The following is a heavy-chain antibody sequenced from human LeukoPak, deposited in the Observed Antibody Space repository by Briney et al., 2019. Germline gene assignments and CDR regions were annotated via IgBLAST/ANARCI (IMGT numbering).Heavy chain of an antibody. CDR3: ARTPGGGYYYYMDV. CDR1: GGSLTSYY. CDR2: MYYTGNT. V-gene: IGHV4-59*01. D-gene: IGHD1-1*01. J-gene: IGHJ6*03. Sequence: SETPSLTCTVSGGSLTSYYWTWIRQPPGKALEWIAYMYYTGNTHWNPSLKSRVTISVDTSKNQFSLKVNSVTAADTAVYYCARTPGGGYYYYMDVWGKGTTVTVSS.